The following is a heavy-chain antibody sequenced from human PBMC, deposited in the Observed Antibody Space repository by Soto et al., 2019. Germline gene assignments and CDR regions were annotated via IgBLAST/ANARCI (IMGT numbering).Heavy chain of an antibody. V-gene: IGHV3-74*01. CDR2: IDEYGSTI. D-gene: IGHD3-10*01. CDR1: GFTFSSYW. J-gene: IGHJ4*02. CDR3: TRDIGGKGAY. Sequence: PGGSLRVSCAASGFTFSSYWMHWVRQVPGKGLLWVSRIDEYGSTINYADSVNGRFTISRDNARNTLYLEINSLRAEDTALYYCTRDIGGKGAYWGPGTLVTVSS.